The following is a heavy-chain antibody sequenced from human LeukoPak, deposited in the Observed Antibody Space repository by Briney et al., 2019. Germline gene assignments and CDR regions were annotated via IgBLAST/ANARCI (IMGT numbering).Heavy chain of an antibody. D-gene: IGHD6-19*01. CDR1: GDSISRYQ. CDR2: IYDTGST. CDR3: ARDSAWSYFDY. Sequence: SETLSLTCTVSGDSISRYQWTWLRQPPGKGLEGIGYIYDTGSTNHNPSLTSRVAISLDTSKNQFSLKLSSVTAADTAVYYCARDSAWSYFDYWGQGTLVTVSS. J-gene: IGHJ4*02. V-gene: IGHV4-59*01.